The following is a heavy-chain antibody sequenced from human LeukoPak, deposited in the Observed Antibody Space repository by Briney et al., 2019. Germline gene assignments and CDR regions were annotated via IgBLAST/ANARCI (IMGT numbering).Heavy chain of an antibody. CDR2: IYWDDDK. J-gene: IGHJ5*02. V-gene: IGHV2-5*02. Sequence: SGPTLLKPTQTLTLTCTFSGFSLSTSGVGVGWIRQPPGKALEWLALIYWDDDKRYSPSLKSRLTITKDTSKNQVVLTMTNMDPVDTATYYCAHRVFTPNYSWFDPWGQGALVTVSS. CDR1: GFSLSTSGVG. CDR3: AHRVFTPNYSWFDP. D-gene: IGHD4/OR15-4a*01.